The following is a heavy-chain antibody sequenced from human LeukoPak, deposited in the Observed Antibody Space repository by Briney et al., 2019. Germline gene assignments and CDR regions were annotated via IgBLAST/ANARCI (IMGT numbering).Heavy chain of an antibody. CDR2: IWYDGSNK. CDR3: AREGGVDTAMGDDAFDI. CDR1: GFTFSSYG. Sequence: GGSLRLSCAASGFTFSSYGMHWVRQAPGKGLEWVAVIWYDGSNKYYADSVKGRFTISRDNSKNTLYLQMNSLRAEDTAVYYCAREGGVDTAMGDDAFDIWGQGTMVTVSS. D-gene: IGHD5-18*01. J-gene: IGHJ3*02. V-gene: IGHV3-33*01.